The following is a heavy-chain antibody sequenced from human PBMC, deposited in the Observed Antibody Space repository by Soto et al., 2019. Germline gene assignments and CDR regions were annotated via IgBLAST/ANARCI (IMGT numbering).Heavy chain of an antibody. D-gene: IGHD1-26*01. Sequence: QVQLVQSGAEVKKPGSSVKVSCKASGGTFSSYAISWVRQAPGQGLEWMGGIIPIFGQANYAQKFQGRVTITADESTSTAYMELSSLRSEDTAVYYCARDQYGVGAKQNWFDPWGQGTLVTVSS. CDR2: IIPIFGQA. V-gene: IGHV1-69*01. J-gene: IGHJ5*02. CDR3: ARDQYGVGAKQNWFDP. CDR1: GGTFSSYA.